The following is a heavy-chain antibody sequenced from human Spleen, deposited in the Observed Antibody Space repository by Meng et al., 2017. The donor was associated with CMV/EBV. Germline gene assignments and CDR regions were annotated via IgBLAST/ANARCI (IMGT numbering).Heavy chain of an antibody. CDR3: ARGPRSPVAPRLHYYYALDV. Sequence: SETLSLTCTVSGDSVTSTTFYWSWIRQPPGKGLEWIGYIYYSENTNYNPSLKSRVTRSIDTSKNQFSLRVRSVAAADTAVYYCARGPRSPVAPRLHYYYALDVWGQGTTVTVSS. CDR2: IYYSENT. V-gene: IGHV4-61*01. CDR1: GDSVTSTTFY. J-gene: IGHJ6*02. D-gene: IGHD6-6*01.